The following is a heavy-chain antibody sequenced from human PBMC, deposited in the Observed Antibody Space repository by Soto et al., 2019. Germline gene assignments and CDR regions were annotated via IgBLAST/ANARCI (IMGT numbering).Heavy chain of an antibody. J-gene: IGHJ6*02. CDR1: GYTFTSYY. CDR2: INPSGGST. CDR3: AREASVDSSSSGGMDV. D-gene: IGHD6-6*01. Sequence: ASVKVSCKASGYTFTSYYMHWVRQAPGQGLEWMGIINPSGGSTSYAQKFQGRVTMTRDTSTSTVHMELSSLRSEDTAVYYCAREASVDSSSSGGMDVWGQGTTVTVS. V-gene: IGHV1-46*01.